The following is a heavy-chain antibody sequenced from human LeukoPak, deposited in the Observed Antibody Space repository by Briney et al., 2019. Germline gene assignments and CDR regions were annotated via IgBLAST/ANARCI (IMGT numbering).Heavy chain of an antibody. CDR3: ARGHSGYEDY. CDR2: IYYSGTT. J-gene: IGHJ4*02. V-gene: IGHV4-59*12. D-gene: IGHD5-12*01. Sequence: PSETLSLTCTVSGGSIGRYYWSWIRQPPGKGLEWIGYIYYSGTTNYNPSLKSRVTISLDTSKNQFSLKLSSVTAADTAVYYCARGHSGYEDYWGQGTLVTVSS. CDR1: GGSIGRYY.